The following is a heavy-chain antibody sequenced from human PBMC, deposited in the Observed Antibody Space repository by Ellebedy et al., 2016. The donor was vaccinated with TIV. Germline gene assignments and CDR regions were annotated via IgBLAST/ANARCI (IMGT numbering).Heavy chain of an antibody. CDR3: ARGTDNWNDGGPYYYYGMDV. D-gene: IGHD1-1*01. V-gene: IGHV3-66*01. Sequence: PGGSLRLSCAASGFTVSSNYMSWVRQAPGKGLEWVSVIYSGGSTYYADSVKGRFTISRDNSKNTLYLQMNSLRAEDTAVYYCARGTDNWNDGGPYYYYGMDVWGQGTTVTVSS. CDR2: IYSGGST. CDR1: GFTVSSNY. J-gene: IGHJ6*02.